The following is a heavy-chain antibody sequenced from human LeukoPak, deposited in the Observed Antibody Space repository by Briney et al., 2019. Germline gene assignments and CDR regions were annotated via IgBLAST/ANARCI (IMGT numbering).Heavy chain of an antibody. CDR3: ASLQGSGSFFISLDY. V-gene: IGHV1-69*04. J-gene: IGHJ4*02. Sequence: SVKDSCKASRSTCSSYAISWVRPAPGPGLAWMGRIIPILGIANYAQKFQGRVTIAADKSTSTAYMKLSSLRSEDTAVYYCASLQGSGSFFISLDYWGQGTLVTVSS. CDR2: IIPILGIA. D-gene: IGHD3-22*01. CDR1: RSTCSSYA.